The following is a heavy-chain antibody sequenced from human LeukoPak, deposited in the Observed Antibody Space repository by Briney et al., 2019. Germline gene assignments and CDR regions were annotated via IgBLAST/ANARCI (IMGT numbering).Heavy chain of an antibody. V-gene: IGHV3-74*01. CDR2: TSKEVSDT. J-gene: IGHJ4*02. Sequence: GGSLRLSCAASGFTFSDYWMHWVRQGAREGPGWLSCTSKEVSDTFYADAATGRFTATRDNAKNTVYPHVTTVRPDDTAVYYCARGGYSGSYYRFSWGQGTVVTVAS. CDR1: GFTFSDYW. D-gene: IGHD6-25*01. CDR3: ARGGYSGSYYRFS.